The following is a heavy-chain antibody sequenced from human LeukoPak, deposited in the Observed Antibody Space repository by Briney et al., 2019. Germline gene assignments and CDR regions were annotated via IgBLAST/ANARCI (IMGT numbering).Heavy chain of an antibody. D-gene: IGHD3-22*01. Sequence: ASVKVSCKASGGTFSRYAISWVRQAPGQGLEWMGRIIPIFGTANYAQKFQGRVTITADKSTSTAYMELSSLRSEDTAVYYCARAYDSSDDFYIWGQGTMVTVSS. CDR1: GGTFSRYA. CDR2: IIPIFGTA. J-gene: IGHJ3*02. V-gene: IGHV1-69*06. CDR3: ARAYDSSDDFYI.